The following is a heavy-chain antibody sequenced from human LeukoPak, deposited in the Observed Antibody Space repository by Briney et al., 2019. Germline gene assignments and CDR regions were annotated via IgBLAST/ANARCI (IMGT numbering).Heavy chain of an antibody. D-gene: IGHD3-10*01. CDR3: AKDVGIGELLSKDY. CDR1: GFTFNSYG. J-gene: IGHJ4*02. V-gene: IGHV3-30*02. CDR2: IRYDGSNK. Sequence: PGGSLRLSCAASGFTFNSYGMHWVRQAPGKGLEWVAFIRYDGSNKYYADSVKGRFTISRDNSKNTLYLQMNGLRAEDTAVYYCAKDVGIGELLSKDYWGQGTLVTVSS.